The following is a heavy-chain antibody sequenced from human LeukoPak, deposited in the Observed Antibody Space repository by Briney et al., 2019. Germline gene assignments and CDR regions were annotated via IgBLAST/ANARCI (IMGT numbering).Heavy chain of an antibody. Sequence: PSQTLSLTCTVSGGSISSGGYYWSWIRQHPGKGLEWIGYIYYSGNTYYNPSLKSRVTISVDTSKNQFSLKLSSVTAADTAVYYCARADLCGGDCYSPRYYYYYYGMDVWGQGTTVTVSS. D-gene: IGHD2-21*02. CDR3: ARADLCGGDCYSPRYYYYYYGMDV. J-gene: IGHJ6*02. CDR2: IYYSGNT. V-gene: IGHV4-31*03. CDR1: GGSISSGGYY.